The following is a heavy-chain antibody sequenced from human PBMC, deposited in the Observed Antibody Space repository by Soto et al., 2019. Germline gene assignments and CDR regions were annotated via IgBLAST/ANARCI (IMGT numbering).Heavy chain of an antibody. Sequence: ASVKVSCKASGYTFTSYGISWVRQAPGQGLEWMGWISAYNGNTNYAQKLQGRVTMTTDTSTSTAYMELRSLRSDDTAVYYCARVPFPSSSFSGMDVWGQGTTVTVSS. D-gene: IGHD6-13*01. CDR1: GYTFTSYG. CDR2: ISAYNGNT. J-gene: IGHJ6*02. CDR3: ARVPFPSSSFSGMDV. V-gene: IGHV1-18*01.